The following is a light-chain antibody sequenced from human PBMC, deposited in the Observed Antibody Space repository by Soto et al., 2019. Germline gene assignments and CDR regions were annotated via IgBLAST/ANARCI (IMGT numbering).Light chain of an antibody. Sequence: QPVLTQSPSASASLGASVKLTCTLSSGHSNYAIAWHQQQSEKGPRYLMKLNSDGSHSKGDGIPDRFSGSSSGAERYLTISSLQSEDEADYYCQTWGSGIVVFGGGTKRTAL. CDR1: SGHSNYA. CDR3: QTWGSGIVV. J-gene: IGLJ2*01. V-gene: IGLV4-69*01. CDR2: LNSDGSH.